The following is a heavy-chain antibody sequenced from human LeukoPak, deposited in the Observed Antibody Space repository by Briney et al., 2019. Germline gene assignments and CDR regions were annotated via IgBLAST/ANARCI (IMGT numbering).Heavy chain of an antibody. CDR3: ARRVTWGIRRDYYYYGMDV. J-gene: IGHJ6*02. V-gene: IGHV6-1*01. Sequence: SQTLSLTCAISGDSVSSNSAAWNWIRQSPSRGLEWLGRTYYRSKWYNDYAVSVKSRITINPDTSKNQFSLQLNSVTPEDTAVYYCARRVTWGIRRDYYYYGMDVWGQGTTVTVSS. CDR2: TYYRSKWYN. D-gene: IGHD7-27*01. CDR1: GDSVSSNSAA.